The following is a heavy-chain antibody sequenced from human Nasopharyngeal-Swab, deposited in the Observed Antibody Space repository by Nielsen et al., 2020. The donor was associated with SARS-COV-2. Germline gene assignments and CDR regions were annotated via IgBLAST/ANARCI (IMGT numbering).Heavy chain of an antibody. CDR2: VKSEGDGGSS. J-gene: IGHJ4*02. D-gene: IGHD3-10*01. V-gene: IGHV3-15*01. Sequence: LSLTCAASGFIFNKAWVTWVREAPGKGLEWVGRVKSEGDGGSSEYAAPVKGRFTIPRDDSRRRVYLEMNSLKTEDTGVYYCTTGGYYLDYWGQGTLVTVSS. CDR1: GFIFNKAW. CDR3: TTGGYYLDY.